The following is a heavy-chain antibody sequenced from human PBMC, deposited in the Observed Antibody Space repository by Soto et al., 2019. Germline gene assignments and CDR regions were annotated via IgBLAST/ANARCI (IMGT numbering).Heavy chain of an antibody. Sequence: PGVPHRNSSKGSGYIFTNFWSHWVLKKTGKGLEWMGRIDPSDSYTKYSPSFQGHVTISADASSNTAYLQWSSLKASDTAIYYCAIPREITSYRGVRNDFDICGQGILVSVSS. CDR3: AIPREITSYRGVRNDFDI. CDR2: IDPSDSYT. D-gene: IGHD3-10*01. CDR1: GYIFTNFW. J-gene: IGHJ3*02. V-gene: IGHV5-10-1*01.